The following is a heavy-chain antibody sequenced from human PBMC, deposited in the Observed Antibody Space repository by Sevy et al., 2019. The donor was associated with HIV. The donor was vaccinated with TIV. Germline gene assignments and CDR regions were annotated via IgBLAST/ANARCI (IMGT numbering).Heavy chain of an antibody. CDR1: GGSVSSGSYY. V-gene: IGHV4-61*01. Sequence: SETLSLTCTVSGGSVSSGSYYWSWIRQPPGKGLEWIGYIYYSGSTNYNPSLKRQVTISVATSKNQFSLKLSSVTAADTAVYYCARVPTRGSSGYWVDYWGQGTLVTVSS. J-gene: IGHJ4*02. D-gene: IGHD3-22*01. CDR3: ARVPTRGSSGYWVDY. CDR2: IYYSGST.